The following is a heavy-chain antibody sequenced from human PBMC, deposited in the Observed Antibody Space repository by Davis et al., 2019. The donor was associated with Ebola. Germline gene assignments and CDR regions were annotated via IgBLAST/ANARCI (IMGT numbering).Heavy chain of an antibody. Sequence: GESLKISCKDSGNSFTSHWIGWVRQMPGKGLEWMGIIYTGDSDTRYSPSFRGQATISADKSSKTAFLQWSSLKASDTAIYYCASLRRTITGMDDAFDIWGQGTMVTVSS. J-gene: IGHJ3*02. CDR3: ASLRRTITGMDDAFDI. CDR1: GNSFTSHW. CDR2: IYTGDSDT. V-gene: IGHV5-51*01. D-gene: IGHD1-20*01.